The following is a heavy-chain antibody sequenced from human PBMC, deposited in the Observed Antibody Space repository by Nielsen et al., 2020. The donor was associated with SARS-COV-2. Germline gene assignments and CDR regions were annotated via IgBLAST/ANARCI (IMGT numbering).Heavy chain of an antibody. Sequence: SETLSLTCTVSGGSISSYYWSWTRQPPGKGLEWIGYIYYSGSTNYNPSLKSRVTISVDTSKNQFSLKLSSVTAADTAVYYCARAWGDCSGGSCYSGDYYYYGMDVWGQGTTVTVSS. D-gene: IGHD2-15*01. J-gene: IGHJ6*02. CDR2: IYYSGST. V-gene: IGHV4-59*01. CDR1: GGSISSYY. CDR3: ARAWGDCSGGSCYSGDYYYYGMDV.